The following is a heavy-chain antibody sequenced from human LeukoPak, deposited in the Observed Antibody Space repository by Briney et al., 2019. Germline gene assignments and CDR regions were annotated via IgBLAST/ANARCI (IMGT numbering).Heavy chain of an antibody. CDR3: ASGEVGVRKFYSDPFHY. V-gene: IGHV3-53*01. CDR1: GFTVSSNY. CDR2: IYSAGST. D-gene: IGHD2-15*01. Sequence: GGSLRLSCAASGFTVSSNYMSWDRQAPGKGLEWVSIIYSAGSTYYADSVRGRFTISRDSSKNTVCLQMNSLRVEDTAVYYCASGEVGVRKFYSDPFHYWGQGTLVTVSP. J-gene: IGHJ4*02.